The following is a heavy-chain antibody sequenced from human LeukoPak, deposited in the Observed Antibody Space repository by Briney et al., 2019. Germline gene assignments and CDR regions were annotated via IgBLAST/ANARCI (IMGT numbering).Heavy chain of an antibody. Sequence: SETLSLTCAVSTYSITNDYHWAWIRQSPGKGLEWIGSIYHTGKTYYNPAHKTRVTISVDASENQFSLRLTSVTASDTAVYFCARHMSGNVWFFDDWGQGTLVIVSS. CDR2: IYHTGKT. CDR3: ARHMSGNVWFFDD. V-gene: IGHV4-38-2*01. CDR1: TYSITNDYH. D-gene: IGHD1-26*01. J-gene: IGHJ4*02.